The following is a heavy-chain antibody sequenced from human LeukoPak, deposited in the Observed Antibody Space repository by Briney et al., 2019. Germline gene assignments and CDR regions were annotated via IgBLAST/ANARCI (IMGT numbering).Heavy chain of an antibody. Sequence: PSETLSLTCAVSGGSISSGGYSWSWIRQPPGKGLEWIGYIYHSGSTYYNPSLKSRVTISVDRSKNQFSLKLSSVTAADTAVYYCARELLARHWFDPWGQGTLVTVSS. V-gene: IGHV4-30-2*01. J-gene: IGHJ5*02. CDR1: GGSISSGGYS. CDR3: ARELLARHWFDP. CDR2: IYHSGST. D-gene: IGHD3-3*01.